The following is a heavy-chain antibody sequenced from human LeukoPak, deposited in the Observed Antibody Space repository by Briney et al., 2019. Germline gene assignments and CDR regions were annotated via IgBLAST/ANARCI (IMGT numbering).Heavy chain of an antibody. V-gene: IGHV4-31*03. CDR2: IYYSGST. Sequence: PSETLSLTCTVSGGSISSGGYYWSWIRQHPGKGLEWIGYIYYSGSTYYNPSLKSRVTISVDTSKNQFSLKLSSVTAADTAVYYCAREFVEEGWFDPWGQGILVTVSS. CDR1: GGSISSGGYY. J-gene: IGHJ5*02. D-gene: IGHD3-3*01. CDR3: AREFVEEGWFDP.